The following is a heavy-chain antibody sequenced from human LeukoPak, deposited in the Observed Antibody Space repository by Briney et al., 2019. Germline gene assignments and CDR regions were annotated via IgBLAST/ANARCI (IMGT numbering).Heavy chain of an antibody. D-gene: IGHD4-23*01. J-gene: IGHJ4*02. V-gene: IGHV3-30*18. CDR1: GFTLSSYG. Sequence: PGGSLRLSCAVSGFTLSSYGMHWVRQAPGKGLEWVAVISYDGSNKYYADSVKGRFTISRDNSKNTLYLQMNSLRAEDTAVYYCAKDPTAGWGYGGNRHYFDYWGQGTLVTVSS. CDR3: AKDPTAGWGYGGNRHYFDY. CDR2: ISYDGSNK.